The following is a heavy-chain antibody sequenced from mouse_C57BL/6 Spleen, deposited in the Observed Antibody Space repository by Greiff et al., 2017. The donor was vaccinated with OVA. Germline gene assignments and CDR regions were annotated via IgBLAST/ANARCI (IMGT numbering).Heavy chain of an antibody. J-gene: IGHJ3*01. CDR2: INPYNGGT. V-gene: IGHV1-18*01. D-gene: IGHD1-1*01. Sequence: EVQLQQSGPELVKPGASVKIPCKASGYTFTDYSMDWVKQSHGKSLEWIGVINPYNGGTIYNQKFKGKATLTVDKSSSKAYMELRSLTSEDTAVYYCAIYYYGSNYDWFAYWGQGTLVTVSA. CDR1: GYTFTDYS. CDR3: AIYYYGSNYDWFAY.